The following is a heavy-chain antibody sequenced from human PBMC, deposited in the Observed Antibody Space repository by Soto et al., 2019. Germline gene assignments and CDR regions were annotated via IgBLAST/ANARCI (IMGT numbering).Heavy chain of an antibody. CDR2: IYYSAST. CDR3: ARAGVGSGWYNGNCFDP. D-gene: IGHD6-19*01. J-gene: IGHJ5*02. V-gene: IGHV4-59*01. Sequence: PSESLSLTCTVASGSMSSYCWSWDRQPPGKGLEWIGYIYYSASTNDTPYLKSRHTRSVDTSKNPFSLKLSSVTAADTAVYYCARAGVGSGWYNGNCFDPWGQGTLVTVSS. CDR1: SGSMSSYC.